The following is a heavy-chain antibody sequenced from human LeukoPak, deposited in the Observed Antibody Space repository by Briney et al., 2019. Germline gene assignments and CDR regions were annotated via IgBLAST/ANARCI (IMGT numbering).Heavy chain of an antibody. CDR1: GFTFSSYS. J-gene: IGHJ4*02. CDR3: AKDWEGNVVPTFFDY. CDR2: ISGSGGST. V-gene: IGHV3-23*01. Sequence: PGGSLRLSCAASGFTFSSYSMNWVRQAPGKGLEWVSAISGSGGSTYYADSVKGRFTISRDNSKNTLYLQMNSLRAEDTAVYYCAKDWEGNVVPTFFDYWGQGTLVTVSS. D-gene: IGHD1-26*01.